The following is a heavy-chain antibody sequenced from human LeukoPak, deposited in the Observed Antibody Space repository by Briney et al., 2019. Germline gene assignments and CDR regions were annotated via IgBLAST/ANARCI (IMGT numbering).Heavy chain of an antibody. J-gene: IGHJ4*02. V-gene: IGHV3-11*04. CDR3: ARDRRGWWDKIDY. CDR1: GFTFRDYY. Sequence: GGSLRLSCAASGFTFRDYYMSWIRQAPGKGLEWVSYISNSGSTIYYADSVKGRFTISRDNAKNSLYLQMNSLRAEDTAVYYCARDRRGWWDKIDYWGQGTLVTVSS. CDR2: ISNSGSTI. D-gene: IGHD6-19*01.